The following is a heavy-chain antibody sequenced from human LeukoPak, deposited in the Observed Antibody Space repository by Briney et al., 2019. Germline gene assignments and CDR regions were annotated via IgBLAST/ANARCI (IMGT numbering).Heavy chain of an antibody. V-gene: IGHV3-64D*06. J-gene: IGHJ4*02. CDR1: GFTFSTYG. CDR2: ISNDAGST. D-gene: IGHD3-10*01. Sequence: GGSLRLSCSASGFTFSTYGMHWVRQAPGKGLEYVSTISNDAGSTYYADSVKGRFTISRDNSKNTLYLQVNSLRAEDTAVYYCVKDQSRSGSWWGQGTLVTVSS. CDR3: VKDQSRSGSW.